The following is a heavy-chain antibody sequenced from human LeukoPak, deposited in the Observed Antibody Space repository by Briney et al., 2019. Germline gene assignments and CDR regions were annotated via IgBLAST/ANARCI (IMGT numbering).Heavy chain of an antibody. J-gene: IGHJ6*03. CDR1: GFTFSDHY. V-gene: IGHV3-72*01. Sequence: GGSLRLSCAASGFTFSDHYMDWVRQAPGKGLEWVGRTRNKANSYTTEYAASVKGSFTISRADSKNSLYLQMKSAKTEDTALYYCARRTKVRVAYYCSYIRHVWAKRTTVSVSS. CDR2: TRNKANSYTT. D-gene: IGHD3-10*01. CDR3: ARRTKVRVAYYCSYIRHV.